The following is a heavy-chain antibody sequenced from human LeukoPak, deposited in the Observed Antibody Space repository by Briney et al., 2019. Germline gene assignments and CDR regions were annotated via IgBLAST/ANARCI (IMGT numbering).Heavy chain of an antibody. CDR3: ARYYYDSSGYDY. V-gene: IGHV4-34*01. CDR2: INHSGST. Sequence: KPSEPLSLTCAVYGGSFSGYFWGWIRQPPGRGLEWIGEINHSGSTNYNPSLMSRVTISVDTSKNQFSLKLSSVTAADTAVYYCARYYYDSSGYDYWGQGTLVTVSS. CDR1: GGSFSGYF. J-gene: IGHJ4*02. D-gene: IGHD3-22*01.